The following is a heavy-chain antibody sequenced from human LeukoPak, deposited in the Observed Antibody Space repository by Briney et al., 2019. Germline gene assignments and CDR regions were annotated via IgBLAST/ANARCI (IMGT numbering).Heavy chain of an antibody. Sequence: GGSLRLSCAASGFSFSGHWMNWVRQPPGKGLEWVANIKADGSEKYYVDSVKGRFTISRDDAKRTVDLQMDNLRAEDTAIYYCAYRNNFEYWGQGAPVTVSS. D-gene: IGHD1-26*01. CDR1: GFSFSGHW. V-gene: IGHV3-7*05. CDR2: IKADGSEK. J-gene: IGHJ4*02. CDR3: AYRNNFEY.